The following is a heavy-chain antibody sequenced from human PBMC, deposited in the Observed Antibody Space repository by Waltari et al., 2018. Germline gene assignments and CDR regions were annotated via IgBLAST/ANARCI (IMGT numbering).Heavy chain of an antibody. J-gene: IGHJ6*02. Sequence: QVQLVQSGAEVKKPGASVKVSCKASGYTFTTYFIHWVRQAPGQGLEWMGIINPDGGSTVAAQKFEGGVTRTRDTSTYTVHMEVSSLRSEDTAVYYCAGESRVGLDHYYGMDVWGQGTTVTVSS. CDR2: INPDGGST. CDR1: GYTFTTYF. CDR3: AGESRVGLDHYYGMDV. V-gene: IGHV1-46*01. D-gene: IGHD1-26*01.